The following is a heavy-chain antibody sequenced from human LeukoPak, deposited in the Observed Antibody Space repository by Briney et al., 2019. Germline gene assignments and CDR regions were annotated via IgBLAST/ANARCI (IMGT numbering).Heavy chain of an antibody. V-gene: IGHV3-7*01. J-gene: IGHJ4*02. D-gene: IGHD2-2*02. Sequence: PGGSLRLSCAASGFTFSSYWMSWVRQAPGKWLEWVANIKQDGSEKYYVDSVKGRFTISRDNAKNSLYLQMNSLRAEDTAVYYCARRYCSSTSCYTYFDYWGQGTLVTVSS. CDR1: GFTFSSYW. CDR3: ARRYCSSTSCYTYFDY. CDR2: IKQDGSEK.